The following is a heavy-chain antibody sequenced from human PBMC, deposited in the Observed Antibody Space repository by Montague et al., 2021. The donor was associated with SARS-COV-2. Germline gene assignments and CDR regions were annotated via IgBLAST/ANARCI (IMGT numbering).Heavy chain of an antibody. Sequence: PALMKPTQTLTLTCTFSGFSLSTSGMCVSWIRQPPGKALEWLARIDWXDDKYYSTSLKTRLTISKDTSKNQVVLTMTNMDPVDTATYYCARETGTTVSLDYWGQGTLVTVSS. V-gene: IGHV2-70*11. D-gene: IGHD1-7*01. CDR2: IDWXDDK. J-gene: IGHJ4*02. CDR3: ARETGTTVSLDY. CDR1: GFSLSTSGMC.